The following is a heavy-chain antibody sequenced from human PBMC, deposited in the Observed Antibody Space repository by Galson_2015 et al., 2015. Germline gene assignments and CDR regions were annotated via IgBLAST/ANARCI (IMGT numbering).Heavy chain of an antibody. CDR1: GYTFTDYA. J-gene: IGHJ4*02. CDR2: INTGNGNT. Sequence: SVKVSCKASGYTFTDYAMHWVRQAPGQRLEWMGWINTGNGNTKYLQKFQGRVTITRDTSASTAYMELSSLTSEDTAVYYCEILAAATSHWGQGTLVTVSS. D-gene: IGHD1-26*01. CDR3: EILAAATSH. V-gene: IGHV1-3*04.